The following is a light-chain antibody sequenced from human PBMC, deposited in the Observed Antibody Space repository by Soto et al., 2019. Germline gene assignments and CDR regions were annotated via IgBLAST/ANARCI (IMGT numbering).Light chain of an antibody. J-gene: IGKJ2*01. CDR1: QSVDTN. Sequence: EVVMTQSPATLSVSPGDRATLSCRASQSVDTNVAWYQQKPGQAPRLLVHSASTRATGIPARFTGIGSGTDFSLPISGLQSDDFPVYYCQQYYNWPPYTFGQGTKLQIK. V-gene: IGKV3-15*01. CDR2: SAS. CDR3: QQYYNWPPYT.